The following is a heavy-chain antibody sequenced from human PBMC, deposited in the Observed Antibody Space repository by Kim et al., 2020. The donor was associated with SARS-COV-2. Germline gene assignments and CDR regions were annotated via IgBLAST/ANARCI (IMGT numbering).Heavy chain of an antibody. Sequence: SETLSLTCTVSGCSISSYYWSWIRQPPGKGLEWIWYIYYSGSTNYNPSLKSRVTISVDTSKNQFSLKLSSVTAADTAVYYCASFVAVAGVVYWGQGTLVTVSS. CDR1: GCSISSYY. CDR3: ASFVAVAGVVY. J-gene: IGHJ4*02. CDR2: IYYSGST. D-gene: IGHD6-19*01. V-gene: IGHV4-59*13.